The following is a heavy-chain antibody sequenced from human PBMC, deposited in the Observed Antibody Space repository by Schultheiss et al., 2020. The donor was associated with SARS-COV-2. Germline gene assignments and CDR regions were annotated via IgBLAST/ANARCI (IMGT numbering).Heavy chain of an antibody. CDR1: GFTFSNYA. Sequence: GGSLRLSCAASGFTFSNYAMSWVRQAPGKGLEWVSGIGIGSGITYYADSVKGRFTISRDNSKSTLYLQMNSLRAEDKAIYYCATGLRGTVATRDWGQGTLVTVSS. CDR3: ATGLRGTVATRD. D-gene: IGHD4-17*01. V-gene: IGHV3-23*01. J-gene: IGHJ4*02. CDR2: IGIGSGIT.